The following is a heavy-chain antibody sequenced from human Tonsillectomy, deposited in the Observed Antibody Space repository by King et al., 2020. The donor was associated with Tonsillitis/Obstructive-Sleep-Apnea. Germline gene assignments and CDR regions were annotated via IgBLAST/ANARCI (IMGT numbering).Heavy chain of an antibody. CDR2: ITPNSGGT. D-gene: IGHD3-10*01. Sequence: QLVQSGAEVKKPGASVKISCKASGYTFTAYYIHWVRQAPGQGLEWMGWITPNSGGTNYAQKFQGRVTMTGDTSISTAYMELNRLTSDGTAVYYCARDPTRGAEYWGQGTLVTVSS. CDR1: GYTFTAYY. V-gene: IGHV1-2*02. J-gene: IGHJ4*02. CDR3: ARDPTRGAEY.